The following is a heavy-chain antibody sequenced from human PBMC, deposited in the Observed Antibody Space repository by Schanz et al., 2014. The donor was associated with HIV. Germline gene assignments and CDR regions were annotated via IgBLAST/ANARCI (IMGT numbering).Heavy chain of an antibody. CDR3: AKKREDYCDRNDYYFDY. CDR2: ISGSGGTT. Sequence: EVQLLDSGGGLVQPGGSLRLSCAASGFTFGNYAMSWVRQAPGKGLEWVSGISGSGGTTFYADSVKGRFTISRDNSKNTLYLQMDSLRAEDTAVDYCAKKREDYCDRNDYYFDYWGQGTLVTVSS. V-gene: IGHV3-23*01. J-gene: IGHJ4*02. D-gene: IGHD3-22*01. CDR1: GFTFGNYA.